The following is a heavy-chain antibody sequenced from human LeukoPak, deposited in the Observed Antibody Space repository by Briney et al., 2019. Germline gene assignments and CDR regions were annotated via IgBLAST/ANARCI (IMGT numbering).Heavy chain of an antibody. Sequence: PSETLSLTCTVSGGSISSYYWSWIRQPPGKGLEWIGSIYYSGSIYYNPSLKSRVTISVDTSKNQFSLKLSSVTATDTAVYYCARSYCNTTSCYGVGAFDIWGQGTMVTVSS. D-gene: IGHD2-2*01. CDR2: IYYSGSI. J-gene: IGHJ3*02. V-gene: IGHV4-59*05. CDR1: GGSISSYY. CDR3: ARSYCNTTSCYGVGAFDI.